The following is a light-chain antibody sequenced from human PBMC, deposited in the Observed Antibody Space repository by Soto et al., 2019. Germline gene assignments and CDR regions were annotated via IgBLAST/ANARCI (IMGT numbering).Light chain of an antibody. CDR2: AAS. CDR3: HQANSFRRT. CDR1: QAVSTW. V-gene: IGKV1-12*01. Sequence: DIQMTQSPSFVSASVGARVTITCRASQAVSTWLAWYQQKPGGAPNLLIYAASTLQSGVPSRFSGSGPGTDFTLTNSSLQPEDFATYYCHQANSFRRTFGGGTKVDIK. J-gene: IGKJ4*01.